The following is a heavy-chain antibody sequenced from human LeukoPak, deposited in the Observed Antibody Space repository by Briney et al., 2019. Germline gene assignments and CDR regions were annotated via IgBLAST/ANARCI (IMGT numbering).Heavy chain of an antibody. CDR1: GGSISSSNW. Sequence: SETLSLTCAVSGGSISSSNWWSWVRQPPGKGLEWIGEIYHSGSTNYNLSLKSRVTISVDKSKNQFSLKLSSVTAADTAVYYCARADDYGDSHFDYWGQGTLVTVSS. D-gene: IGHD4-17*01. J-gene: IGHJ4*02. CDR3: ARADDYGDSHFDY. CDR2: IYHSGST. V-gene: IGHV4-4*02.